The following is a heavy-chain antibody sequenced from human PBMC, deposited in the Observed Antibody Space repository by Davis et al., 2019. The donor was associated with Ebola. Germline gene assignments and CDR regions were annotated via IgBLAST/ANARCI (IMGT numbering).Heavy chain of an antibody. J-gene: IGHJ6*03. CDR2: ISGSGGST. CDR1: GFTFSSYA. Sequence: GESLKISCAASGFTFSSYAMSWVRQAPGKGLEWVSAISGSGGSTYYADSVKGRFTISRDNSKNTLYLQMNSLRGEDTAVYYCAKDLGIAAQPYMDVWGKGTTVTVSS. D-gene: IGHD6-13*01. CDR3: AKDLGIAAQPYMDV. V-gene: IGHV3-23*01.